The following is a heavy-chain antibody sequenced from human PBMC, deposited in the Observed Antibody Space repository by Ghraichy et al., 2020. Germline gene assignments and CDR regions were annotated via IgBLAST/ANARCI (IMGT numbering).Heavy chain of an antibody. Sequence: GESLNISCKGSGYSFTSYWIGWVRQMPGKGLEWMGIIYPGDSDTRYSPSFQGQVTISADKSISTAYLQWSSLKASDTAMYYCARPRAWGYSYGVIDYWGQGTLVTVSS. CDR3: ARPRAWGYSYGVIDY. V-gene: IGHV5-51*01. J-gene: IGHJ4*02. D-gene: IGHD5-18*01. CDR2: IYPGDSDT. CDR1: GYSFTSYW.